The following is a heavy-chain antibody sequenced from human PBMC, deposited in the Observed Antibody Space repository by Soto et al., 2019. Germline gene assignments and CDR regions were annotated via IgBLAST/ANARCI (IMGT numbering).Heavy chain of an antibody. Sequence: GGSLRLSCAASGFTFTSYWMTWVRQAPGKGLEWVANINHDGSEKYYVDSVKGRFTISRDNAKNSLYLQLNSLRAEDSALYYCARSRNLDPWGQGTQVTVSS. CDR3: ARSRNLDP. CDR2: INHDGSEK. J-gene: IGHJ5*02. D-gene: IGHD1-1*01. CDR1: GFTFTSYW. V-gene: IGHV3-7*03.